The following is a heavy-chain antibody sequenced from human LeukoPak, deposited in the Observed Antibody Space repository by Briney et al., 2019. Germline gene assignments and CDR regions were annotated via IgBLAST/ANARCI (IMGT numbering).Heavy chain of an antibody. CDR3: ARMGSSVVVENAFDI. V-gene: IGHV4-59*01. CDR2: IYYSGST. Sequence: SETLSLTCTVSGGSISSYYWSWIRQPPGKGLEWIGYIYYSGSTNYNPSLKSRVTISVDTSKNQFSLKLSSVTAADTAVYYCARMGSSVVVENAFDIWGQGTMDTVSS. D-gene: IGHD2-21*01. J-gene: IGHJ3*02. CDR1: GGSISSYY.